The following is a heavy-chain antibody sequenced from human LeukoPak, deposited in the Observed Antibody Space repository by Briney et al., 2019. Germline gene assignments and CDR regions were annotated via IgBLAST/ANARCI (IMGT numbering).Heavy chain of an antibody. J-gene: IGHJ6*04. CDR2: ISSSSSTI. CDR3: AELGITMIGGV. CDR1: GFTLSSYS. D-gene: IGHD3-10*02. V-gene: IGHV3-48*01. Sequence: GGSLRLSCAASGFTLSSYSMNWVRQAPGKGLEWVSYISSSSSTIYYADSVKGRFTISRDNAKNSLYLQMNSLRAEDTAVYYCAELGITMIGGVWGKGTTVTISS.